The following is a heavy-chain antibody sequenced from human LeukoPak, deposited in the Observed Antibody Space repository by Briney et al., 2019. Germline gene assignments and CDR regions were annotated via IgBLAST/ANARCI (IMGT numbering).Heavy chain of an antibody. CDR2: INHSGST. J-gene: IGHJ5*02. CDR1: GGSFSGYY. CDR3: ARGRYYYGGTQKIWFDP. V-gene: IGHV4-34*01. Sequence: SETLSLTCAVYGGSFSGYYWSWIRQPPGKGLEWIGEINHSGSTNYNPSLKSRVTISVDTSKNQFSLKLSSVTAADTAVYYCARGRYYYGGTQKIWFDPWGQGTLVTVSS. D-gene: IGHD3-10*01.